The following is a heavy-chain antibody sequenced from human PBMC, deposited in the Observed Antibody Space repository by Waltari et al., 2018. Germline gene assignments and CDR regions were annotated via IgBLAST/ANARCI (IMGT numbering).Heavy chain of an antibody. V-gene: IGHV4-4*07. Sequence: QVRLQESGPGLVKPSETLSPICTVSGASVSSDYWSWIRQPAGKGLEWIGRIYSSGNTNYSPSLRGRLTISVDTSKNQVSLRLTSVTAADSAVYYCARDKMLLRTMDVWGQGTTVVVSS. CDR1: GASVSSDY. J-gene: IGHJ6*02. CDR3: ARDKMLLRTMDV. CDR2: IYSSGNT. D-gene: IGHD2-8*01.